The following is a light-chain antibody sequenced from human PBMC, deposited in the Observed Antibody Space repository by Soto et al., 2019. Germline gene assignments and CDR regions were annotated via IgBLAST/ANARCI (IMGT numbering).Light chain of an antibody. J-gene: IGKJ1*01. Sequence: EIVLTQSPGTLSLSPGERATLSCRASQSVSSSYLAWYQQKPGQAPRLLIYGASSRADGIPDRFSGSGSGTDFTLTISGLEPEDFAVYYCQQDGSSPWTFGQGTKVEIK. CDR2: GAS. CDR1: QSVSSSY. CDR3: QQDGSSPWT. V-gene: IGKV3-20*01.